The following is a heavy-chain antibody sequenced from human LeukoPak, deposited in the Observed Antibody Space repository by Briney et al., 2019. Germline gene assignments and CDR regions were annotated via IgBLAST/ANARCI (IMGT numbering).Heavy chain of an antibody. CDR2: IYTSGST. D-gene: IGHD1-1*01. Sequence: PSETLSLTCTVSGGSISSGSYYWSWIRQPAGKGLEWIGRIYTSGSTNYNPSLKSRVTISVDTSKNQFSLKLSSVTAADTAVYYCARHSVERYAFDIWGQGTMVTVSS. CDR3: ARHSVERYAFDI. CDR1: GGSISSGSYY. V-gene: IGHV4-61*02. J-gene: IGHJ3*02.